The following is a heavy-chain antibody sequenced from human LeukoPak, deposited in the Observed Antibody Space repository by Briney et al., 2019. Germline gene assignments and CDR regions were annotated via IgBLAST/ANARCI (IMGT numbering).Heavy chain of an antibody. Sequence: GGSLRLSCAASGFTFSSYSMNWVRQAPGKGLEWVSSISSSSSYIYYADSVKGRFTISRDNSRNTLFLQLKNLRVEDTAAYFCARDPGAFPYFFDSWGQGTLVTVSS. D-gene: IGHD4/OR15-4a*01. J-gene: IGHJ4*02. CDR2: ISSSSSYI. CDR1: GFTFSSYS. V-gene: IGHV3-21*04. CDR3: ARDPGAFPYFFDS.